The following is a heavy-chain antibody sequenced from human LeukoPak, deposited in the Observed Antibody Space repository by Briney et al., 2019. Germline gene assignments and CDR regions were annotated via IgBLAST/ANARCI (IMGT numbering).Heavy chain of an antibody. Sequence: GGSLRLSCAASGFTFSNNAMTWVRQAPGEGLEWVSTITGSDDSTYYADSVKGRFTISRDYSKNTVFLQLNNLRAEDTAMYYCARLGVATSGYFDYWGQGTLVTVSS. CDR1: GFTFSNNA. CDR3: ARLGVATSGYFDY. V-gene: IGHV3-23*01. D-gene: IGHD5-12*01. CDR2: ITGSDDST. J-gene: IGHJ4*02.